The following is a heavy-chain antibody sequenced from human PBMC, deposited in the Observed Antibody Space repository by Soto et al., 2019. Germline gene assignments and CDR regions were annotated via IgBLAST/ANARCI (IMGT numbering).Heavy chain of an antibody. CDR3: ARGPRAALHDS. J-gene: IGHJ4*02. V-gene: IGHV4-59*13. CDR1: GGSISGDY. Sequence: QVQLQESGPGLVKPSETLSLTCAVSGGSISGDYWSWIRQPPGKGLEWIGYIYYSGSVTCNPSLRGRVTITRDTSKNQFSLKLSSVTAADTAVYFCARGPRAALHDSWGQGTLVTVSS. D-gene: IGHD6-6*01. CDR2: IYYSGSV.